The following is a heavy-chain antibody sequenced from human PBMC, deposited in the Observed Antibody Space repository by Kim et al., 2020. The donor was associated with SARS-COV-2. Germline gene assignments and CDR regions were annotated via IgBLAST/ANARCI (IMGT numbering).Heavy chain of an antibody. V-gene: IGHV1-18*01. Sequence: ASVKVYCKASGYTFTSYGISWVRQAPGQGLEWMGWISVYNGNTNYAQKLQGRVTMTTDTSTSTAYMELRSLRSDDTAVYYCARSRGLVVVAAYYYMDVWCKGTTVTVSS. CDR3: ARSRGLVVVAAYYYMDV. D-gene: IGHD2-15*01. CDR1: GYTFTSYG. J-gene: IGHJ6*03. CDR2: ISVYNGNT.